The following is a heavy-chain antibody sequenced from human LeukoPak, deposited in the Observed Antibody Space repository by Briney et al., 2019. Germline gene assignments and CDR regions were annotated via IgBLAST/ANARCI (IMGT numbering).Heavy chain of an antibody. D-gene: IGHD1-26*01. Sequence: ASVKVSCKTSGYTFTDYYMHWVRQAPGLGLEWMGWVSANSGDTNYTQKFQGRVTMTRDTSISTAYMELSRLRSDDTAVYYCAAEMGGTLVGLGSHFDHWGQGTLVTVSS. J-gene: IGHJ4*02. CDR3: AAEMGGTLVGLGSHFDH. CDR2: VSANSGDT. V-gene: IGHV1-2*02. CDR1: GYTFTDYY.